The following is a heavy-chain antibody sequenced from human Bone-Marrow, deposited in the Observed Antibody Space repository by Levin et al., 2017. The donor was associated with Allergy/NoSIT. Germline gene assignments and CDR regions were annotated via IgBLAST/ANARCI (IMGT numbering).Heavy chain of an antibody. J-gene: IGHJ5*02. Sequence: ASVKVSCKTSGYRFTDYDLHWVRQAPGQGLEWMGWINPKRDVTNYAQNFQGRVTMTRVTSNNTAYLELNRLTSDDTAIYYCARRWSARNWFDPWGQGTLVTVSS. V-gene: IGHV1-2*02. CDR3: ARRWSARNWFDP. CDR1: GYRFTDYD. CDR2: INPKRDVT. D-gene: IGHD1-1*01.